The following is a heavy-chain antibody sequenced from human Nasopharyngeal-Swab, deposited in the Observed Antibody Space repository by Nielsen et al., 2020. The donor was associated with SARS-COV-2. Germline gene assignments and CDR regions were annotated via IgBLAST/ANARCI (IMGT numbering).Heavy chain of an antibody. CDR2: ISGGSDST. Sequence: GESLKISCAASGFTFSNFAMSWVRQAPGKGLEWVSVISGGSDSTYYTDSVRGRFTISRDNSKNTLNLQKNNLRAEDTAIYYCAKDRDSGDDSEEYYHYYGMDVWGHGTKVTVS. D-gene: IGHD5-12*01. CDR3: AKDRDSGDDSEEYYHYYGMDV. CDR1: GFTFSNFA. V-gene: IGHV3-23*01. J-gene: IGHJ6*02.